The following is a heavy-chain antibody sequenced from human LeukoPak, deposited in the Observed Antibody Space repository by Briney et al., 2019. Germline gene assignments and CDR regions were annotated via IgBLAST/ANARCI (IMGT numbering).Heavy chain of an antibody. D-gene: IGHD2-2*01. V-gene: IGHV4-4*07. CDR3: ARGGYCDGTGCYLGYYYYYYMDV. CDR2: ISASGGT. CDR1: GDSIGRYY. Sequence: PETLSLTCTVSGDSIGRYYWNWIRQPAGKGLEWIGRISASGGTNYNPSLKSRVTMSVDTSRNRFSLRLSSVTAADTGVFYCARGGYCDGTGCYLGYYYYYYMDVWGKGTTVTVSS. J-gene: IGHJ6*03.